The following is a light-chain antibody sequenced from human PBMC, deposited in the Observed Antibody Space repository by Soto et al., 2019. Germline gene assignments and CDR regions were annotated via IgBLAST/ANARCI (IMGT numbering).Light chain of an antibody. Sequence: EIVLTQSPGTLSLSPGERVTLSCRASQSISNNHLAWYQQKPGQAPRLLIHGTSNRATGIPDRFSGSGSGTDFTLTFSRLEPEDFALYYCEYYGTSITFGGGTKVEIK. V-gene: IGKV3-20*01. CDR1: QSISNNH. CDR2: GTS. J-gene: IGKJ4*01. CDR3: EYYGTSIT.